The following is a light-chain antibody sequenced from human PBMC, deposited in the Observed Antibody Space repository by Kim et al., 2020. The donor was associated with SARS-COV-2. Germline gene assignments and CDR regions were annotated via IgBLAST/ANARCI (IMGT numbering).Light chain of an antibody. CDR3: SSYISSSTFYV. J-gene: IGLJ1*01. CDR2: DVS. V-gene: IGLV2-14*03. CDR1: NNDVGGYNY. Sequence: QSALTQPASVSGSPGQSITISCTGTNNDVGGYNYVSWYQHHPGKAPKLLIYDVSKRPSGVSNRFSGSKSGNTASLTISGLQTEDEADYYCSSYISSSTFYVFGSGTKV.